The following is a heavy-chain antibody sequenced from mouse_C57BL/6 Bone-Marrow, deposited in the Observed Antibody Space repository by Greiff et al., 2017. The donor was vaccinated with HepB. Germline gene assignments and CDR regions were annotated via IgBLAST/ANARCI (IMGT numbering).Heavy chain of an antibody. J-gene: IGHJ3*01. CDR1: GYTFTSYD. Sequence: VKLMESGPELVKPGASVKLSCKASGYTFTSYDINWGKQRPGQGLEGIGWIYPRDGSTKYNEKFKGKATLTVDTSSSTAYMELHSLTSEDSAVYFCASVAPLPWFAYWGQGTLVTVSA. D-gene: IGHD2-1*01. CDR2: IYPRDGST. CDR3: ASVAPLPWFAY. V-gene: IGHV1-85*01.